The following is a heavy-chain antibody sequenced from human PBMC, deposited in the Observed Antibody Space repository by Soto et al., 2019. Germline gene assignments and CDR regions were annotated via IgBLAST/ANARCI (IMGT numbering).Heavy chain of an antibody. D-gene: IGHD4-4*01. J-gene: IGHJ6*02. CDR2: IIPIFGTA. CDR3: ATHMTTVGYYYTMDV. CDR1: GGTFSNYA. V-gene: IGHV1-69*12. Sequence: QVQLVQSGAEVKKPGSSVKVSCKASGGTFSNYAISWVRQAPGQGLEWMGGIIPIFGTANYEQKFQGRVTITAEESTRTDYMELSSLRSEDTAVYYCATHMTTVGYYYTMDVWGQGTTVTVSS.